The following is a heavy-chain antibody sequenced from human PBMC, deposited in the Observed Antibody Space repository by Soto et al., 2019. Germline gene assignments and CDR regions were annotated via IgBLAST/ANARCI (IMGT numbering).Heavy chain of an antibody. D-gene: IGHD4-17*01. J-gene: IGHJ4*02. CDR3: SKDQLGSTTNDF. Sequence: QVQLVQSGAEVKKPGASVKVSCKASGYTFSNYGITWVRQAPGQGLEWMGWISAYNGNTNFGQKFQDRVTMTRVTSTRTAYMELRSLRSDDTAVYYCSKDQLGSTTNDFWGQGTLVTVSS. CDR1: GYTFSNYG. V-gene: IGHV1-18*04. CDR2: ISAYNGNT.